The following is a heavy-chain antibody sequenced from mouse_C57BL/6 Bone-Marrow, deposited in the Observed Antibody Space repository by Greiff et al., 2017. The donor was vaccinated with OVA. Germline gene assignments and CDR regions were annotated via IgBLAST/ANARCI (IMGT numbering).Heavy chain of an antibody. J-gene: IGHJ1*03. CDR1: GYTFTDYY. CDR3: ARPLDYYDSSYWYFDV. V-gene: IGHV1-26*01. Sequence: EVQLQQSGPELVKPGASVKISCKASGYTFTDYYMNWVKQSHGKSLEWIGDINPNNGGTSYNQKFKGKATLTVDKSSSTVYMELRSLRSEDSAVYYWARPLDYYDSSYWYFDVWGTGTTVTVSA. CDR2: INPNNGGT. D-gene: IGHD1-1*01.